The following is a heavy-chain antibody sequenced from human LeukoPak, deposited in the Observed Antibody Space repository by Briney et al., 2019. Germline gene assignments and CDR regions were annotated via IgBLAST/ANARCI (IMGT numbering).Heavy chain of an antibody. V-gene: IGHV3-11*04. D-gene: IGHD3-22*01. CDR2: ISRSGDTM. CDR3: AIQMTMNVVVPYFYY. CDR1: GFTFSDYY. J-gene: IGHJ4*02. Sequence: GGSLRLSCAASGFTFSDYYMTWIRQAPGKGLEWVSSISRSGDTMYYADSVRGRFTMSRDNAKNSLYLQMNSLRAEDTALYYCAIQMTMNVVVPYFYYWGQGTMVTLSS.